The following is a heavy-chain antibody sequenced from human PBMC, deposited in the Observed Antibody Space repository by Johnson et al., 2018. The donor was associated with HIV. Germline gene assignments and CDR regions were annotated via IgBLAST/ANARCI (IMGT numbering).Heavy chain of an antibody. J-gene: IGHJ3*02. V-gene: IGHV3-20*04. CDR3: WFRNSWWDAFDI. D-gene: IGHD2-8*02. Sequence: QLVESGGGVVRPGGSLRLSCAASGFTFDDYGMSWVRQAPGKGLEWVSGISWNGGSTSSADSVKGRFTISRDNAKNSLYLQMNSLRAEDTAVYYCWFRNSWWDAFDIWGQGTMVTVSS. CDR1: GFTFDDYG. CDR2: ISWNGGST.